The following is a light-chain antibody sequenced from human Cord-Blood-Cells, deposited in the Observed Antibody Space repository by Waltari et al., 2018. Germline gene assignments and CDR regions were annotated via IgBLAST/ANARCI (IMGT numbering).Light chain of an antibody. Sequence: QSALTQPRSVSGSPGQSVTISCTGTSSDVGGYNYVSWYQQHPGQAPKLMIYDVSKRPSGVPDRFSGSKSGNTAYLTISGLQAEDEADYYCCSYAGSYTLVFGGGTKLTVL. V-gene: IGLV2-11*01. J-gene: IGLJ3*02. CDR2: DVS. CDR3: CSYAGSYTLV. CDR1: SSDVGGYNY.